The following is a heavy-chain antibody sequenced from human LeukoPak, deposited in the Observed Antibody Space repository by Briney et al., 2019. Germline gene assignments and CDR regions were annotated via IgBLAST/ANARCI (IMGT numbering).Heavy chain of an antibody. CDR1: GGSISRYY. D-gene: IGHD1-20*01. Sequence: TSETLSLTCSVSGGSISRYYWTWIRQPPGKGLEWIGYIYYSGSTNYNPSLKSRVTISVDTSKNQFSLKLSSVTAADTAVYYCASNDNWNDTKTSLFLTPYYYMDVWGKGTTVTVSS. CDR3: ASNDNWNDTKTSLFLTPYYYMDV. CDR2: IYYSGST. J-gene: IGHJ6*03. V-gene: IGHV4-59*01.